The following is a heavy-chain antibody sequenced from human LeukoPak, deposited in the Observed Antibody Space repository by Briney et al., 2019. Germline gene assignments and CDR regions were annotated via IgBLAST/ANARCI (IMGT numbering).Heavy chain of an antibody. J-gene: IGHJ4*02. CDR2: IYPGDSDT. CDR3: ARLYEMAVAGTHFDY. D-gene: IGHD6-19*01. V-gene: IGHV5-51*01. Sequence: GESLKICCKGSGYIFTSYWIGGVRQMPGKGLGWMGIIYPGDSDTRYSPYFQGQVTISADKSISTAYLQWSSLKASDTAMYYCARLYEMAVAGTHFDYWGQGTLVTVSS. CDR1: GYIFTSYW.